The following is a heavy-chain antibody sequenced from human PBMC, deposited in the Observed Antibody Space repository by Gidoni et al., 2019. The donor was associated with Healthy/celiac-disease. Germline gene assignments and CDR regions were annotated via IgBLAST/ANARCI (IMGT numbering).Heavy chain of an antibody. J-gene: IGHJ6*02. CDR1: GGTFSRYA. Sequence: QVQLVQSGAEVKKPRSSVKVSCKASGGTFSRYAISWVRQAPGQGLEWMGRIIPILGIANYAQKVQGRVTITADKSTSTAYMELSSLRSEDTAVYYCARETYDFWSGYYDSYYYYGMDVWGQGTTVTVSS. V-gene: IGHV1-69*04. D-gene: IGHD3-3*01. CDR3: ARETYDFWSGYYDSYYYYGMDV. CDR2: IIPILGIA.